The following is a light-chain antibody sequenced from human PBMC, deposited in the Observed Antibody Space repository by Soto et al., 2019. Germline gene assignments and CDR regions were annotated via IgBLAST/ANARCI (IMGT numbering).Light chain of an antibody. V-gene: IGLV3-21*02. Sequence: SYELTQPPSVSVAPGQTARITCGGDNIGSKSVHWYQQKPGQAPVLVVYNDRDRPSGIPERFSGSNSGNTATLTISRVEAGDEADYYCQLWVSSSHYFYAFGTGTKVTVL. CDR3: QLWVSSSHYFYA. J-gene: IGLJ1*01. CDR1: NIGSKS. CDR2: NDR.